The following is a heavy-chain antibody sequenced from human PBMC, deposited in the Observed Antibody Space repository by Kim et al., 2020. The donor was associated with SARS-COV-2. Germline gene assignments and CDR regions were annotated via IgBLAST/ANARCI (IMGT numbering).Heavy chain of an antibody. Sequence: GGSLRLSCAASGFTFSSYGMHWVRQAPGKGLEWVAVIWYDGSNKYYADSVKGRFTISRDNSKNTLYLQMNSLRAEDTAVYYCAAYYYGSGSYYYGIVNWGPGTLVTVSS. V-gene: IGHV3-33*01. D-gene: IGHD3-10*01. J-gene: IGHJ4*02. CDR2: IWYDGSNK. CDR1: GFTFSSYG. CDR3: AAYYYGSGSYYYGIVN.